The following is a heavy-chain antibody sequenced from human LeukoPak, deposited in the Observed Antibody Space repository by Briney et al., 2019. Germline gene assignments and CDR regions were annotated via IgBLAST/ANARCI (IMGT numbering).Heavy chain of an antibody. Sequence: GGSLRLSCAASGFTFSNYAMHWVRQAPGKGLEWVTVISYDGSDQYYADSVKGRFTISRDNSKNTLYLQMNSLRAEDTAAYYCAKGSYYDSSGSFYFDYWGQGTLVTVSS. D-gene: IGHD3-22*01. J-gene: IGHJ4*02. CDR3: AKGSYYDSSGSFYFDY. CDR2: ISYDGSDQ. V-gene: IGHV3-30*04. CDR1: GFTFSNYA.